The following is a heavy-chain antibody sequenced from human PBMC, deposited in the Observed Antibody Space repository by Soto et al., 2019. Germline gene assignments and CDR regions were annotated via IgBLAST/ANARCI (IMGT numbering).Heavy chain of an antibody. CDR3: ARETVGTIDR. V-gene: IGHV4-31*03. D-gene: IGHD5-12*01. Sequence: QVQLQESGPGLVKPSQTLSLTCTVSGGSISSVGYYWSWIRQHPGKGLEWIGYIYNSGSTHYNPSLKSRITMSVDTSKNQFSLKLSSVNVADTAVYFCARETVGTIDRRGQGTLVTVSS. CDR2: IYNSGST. J-gene: IGHJ5*02. CDR1: GGSISSVGYY.